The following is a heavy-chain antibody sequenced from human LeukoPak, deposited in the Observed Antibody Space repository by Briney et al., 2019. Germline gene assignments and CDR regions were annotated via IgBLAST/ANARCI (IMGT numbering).Heavy chain of an antibody. D-gene: IGHD6-13*01. CDR2: INHSGST. Sequence: PSETLSLICAVYGGSFSGYYWSWIRQPPGKGLEWIGEINHSGSTNYNPSLKSRVTISVDTSKNQFSLKLSSVTAADTAVYYCARGRRIAAAGTPLGDYWGQGTLVTVSS. CDR1: GGSFSGYY. CDR3: ARGRRIAAAGTPLGDY. J-gene: IGHJ4*02. V-gene: IGHV4-34*01.